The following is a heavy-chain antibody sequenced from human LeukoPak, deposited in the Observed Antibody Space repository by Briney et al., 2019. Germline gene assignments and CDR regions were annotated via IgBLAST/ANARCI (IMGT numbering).Heavy chain of an antibody. D-gene: IGHD3-10*01. Sequence: SETLSLTCNVSGGSISSSSYYWGWIRQPPGKGLEWIGSIYYSGSTYYNPSLKSRVTISVDTSKNQFSLKLSSVTAADTAVYYCARQFRHRCYYRDYFDYWGQGTLVNGSS. CDR2: IYYSGST. CDR3: ARQFRHRCYYRDYFDY. CDR1: GGSISSSSYY. J-gene: IGHJ4*02. V-gene: IGHV4-39*01.